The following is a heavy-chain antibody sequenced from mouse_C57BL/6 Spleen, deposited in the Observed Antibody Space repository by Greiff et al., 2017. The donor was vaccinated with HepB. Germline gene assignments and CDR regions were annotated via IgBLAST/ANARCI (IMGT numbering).Heavy chain of an antibody. CDR1: GYTFTSYW. CDR2: IDPSDSYT. Sequence: QVQLQQPGAELVKPGASVKLSCKASGYTFTSYWMQWVKQRPGQGLEWIGEIDPSDSYTNYNQKFKGKATLTVDTSSSTAYMQLSSLTSEDSAVYYCARCPPNSGSSYVGFDVWGTGTTVTVSS. V-gene: IGHV1-50*01. J-gene: IGHJ1*03. D-gene: IGHD1-1*01. CDR3: ARCPPNSGSSYVGFDV.